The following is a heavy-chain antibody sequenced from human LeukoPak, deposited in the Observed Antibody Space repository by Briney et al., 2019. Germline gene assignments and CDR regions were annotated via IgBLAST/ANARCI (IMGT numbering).Heavy chain of an antibody. Sequence: GGSLRLSRAASGFTFSSYAMSWVRQAPGKGLEWVSAISGSGGSTYYADSVKGRFTISRDNSKNTLYLQMNSLRAEDTAVYYCAKVGMGIAVAGTFDYWGQGTLVTASS. CDR3: AKVGMGIAVAGTFDY. CDR2: ISGSGGST. CDR1: GFTFSSYA. D-gene: IGHD6-19*01. J-gene: IGHJ4*02. V-gene: IGHV3-23*01.